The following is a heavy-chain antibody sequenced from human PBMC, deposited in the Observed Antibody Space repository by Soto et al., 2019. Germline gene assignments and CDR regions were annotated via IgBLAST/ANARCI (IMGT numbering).Heavy chain of an antibody. V-gene: IGHV4-34*01. CDR1: GGSFSGYY. CDR3: ARVLIAGVTTD. CDR2: SNHVGNT. Sequence: QVQLQQWGAGLLKPSETLSLTCAVYGGSFSGYYWSWIRQPPGKGLEWIGESNHVGNTNYNPSPKSRGTMSVDPSKNQFSLRLSSVTAADTAVYYCARVLIAGVTTDWGQGTLVLVSS. J-gene: IGHJ4*02. D-gene: IGHD5-18*01.